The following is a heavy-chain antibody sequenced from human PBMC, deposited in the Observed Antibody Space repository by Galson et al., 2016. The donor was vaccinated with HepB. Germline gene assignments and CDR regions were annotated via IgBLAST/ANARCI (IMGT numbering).Heavy chain of an antibody. D-gene: IGHD2-8*01. Sequence: SLRLSCAASGFTFGSYSMNWVRQAPGKGLEWLSYISSSGTTIYYADSVKGRFTISRDDSKSTLYLRMDSLRVEDTATYHCTKRCMTNTCHNADDFWGQGTLVTVSS. CDR2: ISSSGTTI. V-gene: IGHV3-48*01. CDR1: GFTFGSYS. J-gene: IGHJ4*02. CDR3: TKRCMTNTCHNADDF.